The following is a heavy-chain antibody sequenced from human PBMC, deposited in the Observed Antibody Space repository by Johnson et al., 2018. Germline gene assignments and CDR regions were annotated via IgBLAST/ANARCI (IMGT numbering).Heavy chain of an antibody. D-gene: IGHD3-16*01. CDR3: TTVSMTTFGPL. J-gene: IGHJ3*01. V-gene: IGHV3-15*01. Sequence: VQLVESAGGLVKPGGSLRLSCAASGFTFSNAWMNWVRQAPGKGLEWVGLIKTKTDGGTTDYVAPVKGRFSISRDDSKNTVYRQMNSLKTEDTAVYYCTTVSMTTFGPLWGQGTMVTVS. CDR1: GFTFSNAW. CDR2: IKTKTDGGTT.